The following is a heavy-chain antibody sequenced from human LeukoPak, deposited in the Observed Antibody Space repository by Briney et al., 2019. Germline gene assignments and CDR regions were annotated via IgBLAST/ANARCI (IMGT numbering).Heavy chain of an antibody. J-gene: IGHJ6*03. V-gene: IGHV4-39*01. CDR3: ARQSSDYYYYYIDV. Sequence: SETLSLTCTVSGGPISSSHYYWGWIRQSPGKGLEWIGSIYYSGTTYYNPSLESRVTISDDTSKNRFSLMLTSLTAADTAVYYCARQSSDYYYYYIDVWGEGTTVIVSS. CDR1: GGPISSSHYY. CDR2: IYYSGTT.